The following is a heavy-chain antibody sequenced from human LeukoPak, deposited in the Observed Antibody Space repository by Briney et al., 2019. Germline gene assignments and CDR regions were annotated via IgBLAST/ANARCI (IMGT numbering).Heavy chain of an antibody. Sequence: SVKVSCKASGGTFSSYAISWVRQAPGQGLEWMGGIIPIFGTANHAQKFQGRVTITADESTSTAYMELSSLRSEDTAVYYCARFGRDGYMDWFDPWGQGTLVTVSS. V-gene: IGHV1-69*13. D-gene: IGHD5-24*01. CDR2: IIPIFGTA. CDR1: GGTFSSYA. J-gene: IGHJ5*02. CDR3: ARFGRDGYMDWFDP.